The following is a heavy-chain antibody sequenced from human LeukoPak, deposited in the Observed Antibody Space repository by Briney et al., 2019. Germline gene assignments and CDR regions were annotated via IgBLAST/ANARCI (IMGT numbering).Heavy chain of an antibody. CDR3: ARVAYSSSWYLDSAFDY. V-gene: IGHV4-59*01. Sequence: SETLSLTCTVSGGSISSYYWSWIRQPPGKGLEWIGYIYYSGSTNYNPSLKSRVTVSVDTSKNQFSLKLSSVSAADTAVYYCARVAYSSSWYLDSAFDYWGQGTLVTVSS. CDR1: GGSISSYY. J-gene: IGHJ4*02. CDR2: IYYSGST. D-gene: IGHD6-13*01.